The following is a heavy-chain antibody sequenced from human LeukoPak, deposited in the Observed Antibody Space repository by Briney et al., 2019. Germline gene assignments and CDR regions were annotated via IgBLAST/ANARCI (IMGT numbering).Heavy chain of an antibody. V-gene: IGHV3-66*01. Sequence: GGSLRLSCAASGFTFRSYWMSWVRQAPGKGLEWVSVIYSGGSTYYADSVKGRFTISRDNSKNTLYLQMNSLRAEDTAVYYCARDPLGYSYGRDYWGQGTLVTVSS. J-gene: IGHJ4*02. CDR2: IYSGGST. CDR3: ARDPLGYSYGRDY. D-gene: IGHD5-18*01. CDR1: GFTFRSYW.